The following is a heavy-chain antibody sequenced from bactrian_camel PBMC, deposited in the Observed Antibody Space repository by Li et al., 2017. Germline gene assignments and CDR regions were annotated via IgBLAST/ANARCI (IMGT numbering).Heavy chain of an antibody. CDR1: GFVDSTAW. Sequence: VQLVESGGGSVQPGGSLKLSCVPHGFVDSTAWMAWFRQTPGKEREGVASIDPSDSTTYADSAKGRFTISRDNVKNTVYLQMHNLKPEDTGAYYCAADPNPAVAWYGGFWSNHAAFRVWGPGTQVTVS. CDR3: AADPNPAVAWYGGFWSNHAAFRV. V-gene: IGHV3S53*01. J-gene: IGHJ4*01. CDR2: IDPSDST. D-gene: IGHD6*01.